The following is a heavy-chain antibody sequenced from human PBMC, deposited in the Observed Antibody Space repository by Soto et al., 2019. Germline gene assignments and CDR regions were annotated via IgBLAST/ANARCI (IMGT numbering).Heavy chain of an antibody. Sequence: QVQLVQSGAEVKKPGSSVKVSCKASGGTFSSYAISWVRQAPGQGLEWMGGNIPIFGTANYAQEFQGRVTITADESTSTDYMELSSLRSEDTAVYYCARAAYYYDSSGYSPPDYWGQGTLVTVSS. V-gene: IGHV1-69*01. CDR3: ARAAYYYDSSGYSPPDY. CDR1: GGTFSSYA. D-gene: IGHD3-22*01. CDR2: NIPIFGTA. J-gene: IGHJ4*02.